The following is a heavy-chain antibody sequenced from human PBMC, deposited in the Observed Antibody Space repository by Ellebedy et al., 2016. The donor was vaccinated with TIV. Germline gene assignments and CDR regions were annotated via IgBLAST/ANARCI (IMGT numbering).Heavy chain of an antibody. CDR1: GFTFDEHA. CDR3: ARGIATRYYYAMDV. Sequence: SLKISCTASGFTFDEHAMHWVRQVPGKGLEWVSGISWNSGSLRYADSVKGRFTISRDNAKKSLYLQMNSLRGEDTALCYCARGIATRYYYAMDVWGQGTTVTVSS. V-gene: IGHV3-9*01. J-gene: IGHJ6*02. CDR2: ISWNSGSL.